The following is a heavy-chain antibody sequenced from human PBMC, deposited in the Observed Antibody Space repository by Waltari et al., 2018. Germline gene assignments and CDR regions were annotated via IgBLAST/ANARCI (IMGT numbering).Heavy chain of an antibody. V-gene: IGHV1-8*03. Sequence: QVQLVQSGAEVKKPGASVKVSCKASGYTFTSYDINWVRQATGQGLEWMGWMNPNSGNTGYAQKFQRRVTITRNTSISTAYMELSSLRSEDTAVYYCARGLYSSSWYLFDYWGQGTLVTVSS. D-gene: IGHD6-13*01. CDR1: GYTFTSYD. J-gene: IGHJ4*02. CDR2: MNPNSGNT. CDR3: ARGLYSSSWYLFDY.